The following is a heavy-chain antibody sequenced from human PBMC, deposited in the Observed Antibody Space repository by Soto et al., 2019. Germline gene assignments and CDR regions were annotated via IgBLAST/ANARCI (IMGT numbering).Heavy chain of an antibody. V-gene: IGHV4-39*01. CDR1: GGSISSSSYY. CDR2: IYYSGST. D-gene: IGHD3-16*02. CDR3: ASDGGVIGKVEAFDI. Sequence: QLQLQESGPGLVKPSETLSLTCTVSGGSISSSSYYWGWIRQPPGKGLEWIGSIYYSGSTYYNPSLKSRVTISVDTSKNQFSLKLSSVTAADTAVYYCASDGGVIGKVEAFDIWGQGTMVTVSS. J-gene: IGHJ3*02.